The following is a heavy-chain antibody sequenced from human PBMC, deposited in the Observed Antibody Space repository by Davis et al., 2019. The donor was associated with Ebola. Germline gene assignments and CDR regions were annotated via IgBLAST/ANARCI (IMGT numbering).Heavy chain of an antibody. CDR2: INTDGTTT. D-gene: IGHD6-19*01. CDR3: AKRATVKVAGANYYNAMDV. V-gene: IGHV3-74*01. J-gene: IGHJ6*04. CDR1: GFTFSRFW. Sequence: PGGSLRLSCAASGFTFSRFWMHWVRQAPGKGPVWVSLINTDGTTTTYADSVKGRFTISRDNAKNTLYLQMNSLRAEDTAVFYCAKRATVKVAGANYYNAMDVWGKGNPGHRLL.